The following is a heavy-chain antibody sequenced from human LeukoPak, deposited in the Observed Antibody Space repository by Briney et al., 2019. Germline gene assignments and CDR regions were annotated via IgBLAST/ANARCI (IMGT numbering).Heavy chain of an antibody. Sequence: HPGGSLRLSCAASGFTFSSYSMNWVRQAPGKGLEWVSAISGSGGSTYYADSVKGRFTISRDNSKNTLYLQMNSLRAEDTAVYYCANKGSPGIAAAGPFDYWGQGTLVTVSS. CDR3: ANKGSPGIAAAGPFDY. CDR1: GFTFSSYS. CDR2: ISGSGGST. V-gene: IGHV3-23*01. J-gene: IGHJ4*02. D-gene: IGHD6-13*01.